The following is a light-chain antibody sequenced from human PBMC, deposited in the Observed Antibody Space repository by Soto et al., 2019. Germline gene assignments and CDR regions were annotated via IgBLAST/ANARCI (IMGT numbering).Light chain of an antibody. CDR2: VVT. J-gene: IGLJ2*01. CDR1: SSDVGGYNY. Sequence: QSVLTQPASVSGSPGQSITISCTGTSSDVGGYNYVSWYQQHPGKAPKLIIYVVTNRPSGLSYRFSASKSGSTASLTISGLQAEGEADYACSSYSSSTTQVLFGGGTEVTVL. V-gene: IGLV2-14*01. CDR3: SSYSSSTTQVL.